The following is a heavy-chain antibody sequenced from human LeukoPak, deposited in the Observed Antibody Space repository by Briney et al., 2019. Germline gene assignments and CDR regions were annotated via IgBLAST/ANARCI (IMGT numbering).Heavy chain of an antibody. Sequence: GRSLRLSCAASGFTFSPFGMHWVRQAPGKGLEWVAVIWYDGSNKYYEDSVKGRFTISRDNSKNTLYLQMNSLRAEDTAMYFCARRRNWHNWNYFDYWGQGSPVTVSS. J-gene: IGHJ4*02. D-gene: IGHD1-20*01. CDR3: ARRRNWHNWNYFDY. CDR1: GFTFSPFG. CDR2: IWYDGSNK. V-gene: IGHV3-33*01.